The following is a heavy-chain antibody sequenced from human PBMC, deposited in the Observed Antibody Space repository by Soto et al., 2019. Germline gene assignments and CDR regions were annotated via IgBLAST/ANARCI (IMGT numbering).Heavy chain of an antibody. CDR1: GGTFSSYA. D-gene: IGHD2-21*02. V-gene: IGHV1-69*12. J-gene: IGHJ6*02. Sequence: QVQLVQSGAEVKKPGSSVKVSCKASGGTFSSYAISWVRQAPGQGLEWRGGIIPIFGTANYAQKFQGRVTITADEPTSTAYMELSSLRSEDTAVYYCARQGDPGGYYYYGMDVWGQGTTVTVSS. CDR3: ARQGDPGGYYYYGMDV. CDR2: IIPIFGTA.